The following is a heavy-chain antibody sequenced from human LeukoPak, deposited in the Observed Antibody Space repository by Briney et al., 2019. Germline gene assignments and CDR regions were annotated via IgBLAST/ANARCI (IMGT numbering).Heavy chain of an antibody. J-gene: IGHJ5*02. V-gene: IGHV4-39*07. CDR1: GGSISSYY. CDR3: ASPSPGFDT. CDR2: IYYSGST. Sequence: SETLFLTCTVSGGSISSYYWGWIRQPPGKGLEWIGSIYYSGSTSYNPSLKSRVTMSVDTSKNQFSLELSSVTAADTAVYYCASPSPGFDTWGQGTLVTVSS.